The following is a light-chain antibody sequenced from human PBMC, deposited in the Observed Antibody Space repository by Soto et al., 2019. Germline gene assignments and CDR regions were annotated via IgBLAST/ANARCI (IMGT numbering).Light chain of an antibody. CDR1: SSDVGGYNY. J-gene: IGLJ1*01. CDR2: EVS. CDR3: SSDTSSYV. V-gene: IGLV2-14*01. Sequence: QSVLTQPASVSGSPGQSITISCTGTSSDVGGYNYVSWYQQHPGKAPKLMIYEVSNRPSGVSNRFSGSKSGNTASLTISGLQAEDEADYYCSSDTSSYVFGTGAKLTVL.